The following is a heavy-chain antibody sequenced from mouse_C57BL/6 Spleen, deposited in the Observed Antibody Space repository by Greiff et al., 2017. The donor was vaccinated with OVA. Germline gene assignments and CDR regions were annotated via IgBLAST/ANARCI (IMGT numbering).Heavy chain of an antibody. Sequence: VQLQQSGAELVKPGASVKISCKASGYAFSSYWMNWVKQRPGKGLEWIGQIYPGDGDTNYNGTFKGKATLTADKSSSTAYMQRSSLTSEDSAVYFCARSSDYYGSSLFAYWGQGTPVTVSA. CDR1: GYAFSSYW. CDR2: IYPGDGDT. CDR3: ARSSDYYGSSLFAY. D-gene: IGHD1-1*01. V-gene: IGHV1-80*01. J-gene: IGHJ3*01.